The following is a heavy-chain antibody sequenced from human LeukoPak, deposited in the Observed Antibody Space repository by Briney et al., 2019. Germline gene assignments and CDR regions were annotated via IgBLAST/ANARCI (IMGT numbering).Heavy chain of an antibody. J-gene: IGHJ4*02. V-gene: IGHV4-4*02. Sequence: SETLSLTCAVSGGSISSSNWWSWVRQPPGKGLEWIGEIYHSGNTNYNPSLKSRVTISVDTSKNQFSLKLSSVTAADTAVYYCARAPKYSSGWYPFDYWGQGTLVTVSS. D-gene: IGHD6-19*01. CDR2: IYHSGNT. CDR3: ARAPKYSSGWYPFDY. CDR1: GGSISSSNW.